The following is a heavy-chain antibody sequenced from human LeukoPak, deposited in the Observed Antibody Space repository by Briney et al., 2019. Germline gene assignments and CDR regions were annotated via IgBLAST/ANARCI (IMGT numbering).Heavy chain of an antibody. Sequence: GGSLRLSCAASGFTFRNAWMSWVRQAPGKGLEWVGRIKSKTDGGTTDYAAPVKGRFTISRDDSKNTLYLQMNSLKTEDTAVYYCTTAYCSSTSCYDYWGQGTLVTVSS. V-gene: IGHV3-15*01. J-gene: IGHJ4*02. CDR1: GFTFRNAW. CDR2: IKSKTDGGTT. CDR3: TTAYCSSTSCYDY. D-gene: IGHD2-2*01.